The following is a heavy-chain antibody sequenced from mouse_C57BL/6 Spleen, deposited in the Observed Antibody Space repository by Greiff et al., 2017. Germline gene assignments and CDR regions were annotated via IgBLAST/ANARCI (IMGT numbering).Heavy chain of an antibody. CDR2: ISYDGSN. CDR1: GYSITSGYY. V-gene: IGHV3-6*01. Sequence: DVKLQESGPGLVKPSQSLSLTCSVTGYSITSGYYWNWIRQFPGNKLEWMGYISYDGSNNYNPSLKNRISITRDTSKNQFFLKLNSVATEDTATYFCAREGYGYDGDWDFDVWGTGATGTVSS. D-gene: IGHD2-2*01. CDR3: AREGYGYDGDWDFDV. J-gene: IGHJ1*03.